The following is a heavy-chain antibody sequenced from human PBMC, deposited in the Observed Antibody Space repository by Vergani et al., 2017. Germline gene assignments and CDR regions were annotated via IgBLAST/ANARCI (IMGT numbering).Heavy chain of an antibody. CDR2: INSDGSST. D-gene: IGHD6-13*01. J-gene: IGHJ4*02. CDR1: GFTFSSYW. V-gene: IGHV3-74*01. Sequence: EVQLVESGGGLVQPGGSLRLSCAASGFTFSSYWMHWVRQAPGKGLVWVSRINSDGSSTSYADSVKGRFTISRDNSKNTLYLQMNSLRAEDTAVYYCAKENQDIAAADADYWGQGTLVTVSS. CDR3: AKENQDIAAADADY.